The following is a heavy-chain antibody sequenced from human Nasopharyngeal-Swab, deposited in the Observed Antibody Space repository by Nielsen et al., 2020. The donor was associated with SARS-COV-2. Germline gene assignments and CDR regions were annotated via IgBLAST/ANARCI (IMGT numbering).Heavy chain of an antibody. CDR1: GFTFSSYA. D-gene: IGHD4-23*01. CDR3: ASAYGGSYWYFDL. J-gene: IGHJ2*01. V-gene: IGHV3-30-3*01. Sequence: GESLKISYAASGFTFSSYAMHWVRQAPGKGLEWVAVISYDGSNKYYADSVKGRITISRDNSKNTLFLQMNSLRAEDTAVYYCASAYGGSYWYFDLWGRGALVTVSS. CDR2: ISYDGSNK.